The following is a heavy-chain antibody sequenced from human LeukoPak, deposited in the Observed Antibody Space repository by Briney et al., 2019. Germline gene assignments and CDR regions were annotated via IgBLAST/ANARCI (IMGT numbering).Heavy chain of an antibody. D-gene: IGHD6-13*01. CDR3: ARGYSSSWYPLYGMDV. CDR1: GYTFTGYY. J-gene: IGHJ6*02. V-gene: IGHV1-2*04. CDR2: INPNSGGT. Sequence: ASVKVSCKASGYTFTGYYMHWVRQAPGQGLEWVGWINPNSGGTNYAQKFQGWVTMTRDTSISTAYMELSRLRSDDTAVYYCARGYSSSWYPLYGMDVWGHGTTVTVSS.